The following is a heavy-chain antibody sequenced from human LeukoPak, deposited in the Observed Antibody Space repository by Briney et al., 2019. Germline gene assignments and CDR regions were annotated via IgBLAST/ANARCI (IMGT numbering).Heavy chain of an antibody. J-gene: IGHJ4*02. V-gene: IGHV4-61*02. CDR1: GDSISSGDYY. CDR2: IYTSGST. Sequence: SETLSLTCTVSGDSISSGDYYWSWIRQPAGKGLEWIGRIYTSGSTNYNPSLKSRVTISVDTSKNQFSLKLSSVTAADTAVYYCARERYSSSWYSYYFDYWGQGTLVTVSS. D-gene: IGHD6-13*01. CDR3: ARERYSSSWYSYYFDY.